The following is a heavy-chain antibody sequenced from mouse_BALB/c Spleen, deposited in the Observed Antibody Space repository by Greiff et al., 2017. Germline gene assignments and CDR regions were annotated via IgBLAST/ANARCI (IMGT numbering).Heavy chain of an antibody. CDR3: ARYSSSFMDY. CDR2: ISTYYGDA. V-gene: IGHV1S137*01. J-gene: IGHJ4*01. Sequence: VQLQQSGAELVRPGVSVKISCKGSGYTFTDYAMHWVKQSHAKSLEWIGVISTYYGDASYNQKFKGKATMTVDKSSSTAYMELARLTSEDSAIYYCARYSSSFMDYWGQGTSVTVSS. CDR1: GYTFTDYA. D-gene: IGHD1-1*01.